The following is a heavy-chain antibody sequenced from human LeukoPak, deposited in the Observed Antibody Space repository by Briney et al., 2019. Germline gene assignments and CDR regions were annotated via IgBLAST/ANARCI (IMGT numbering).Heavy chain of an antibody. V-gene: IGHV4-59*08. CDR1: GGSISSYY. J-gene: IGHJ4*02. D-gene: IGHD2-8*01. CDR3: ARSPGFLVYYFDY. CDR2: IYYSGST. Sequence: SETLSLTCTVSGGSISSYYWSWIRQPPGKGLEWIGYIYYSGSTNYNPSLKSRVTISVDTSKNQFSLKLSSVTAADTAVYYCARSPGFLVYYFDYWGQGTLVTVSS.